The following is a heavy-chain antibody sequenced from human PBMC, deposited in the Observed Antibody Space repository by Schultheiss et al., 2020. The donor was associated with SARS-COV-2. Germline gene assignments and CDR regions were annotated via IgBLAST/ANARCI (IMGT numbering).Heavy chain of an antibody. Sequence: GGSLRLSCAASGFTFSSYGMHWVRQAPGKGLEWVAVISYDGSNKYYADSVKGRFTISRDNSKNTLYLQMNSLRAKDTAVYYCAKLARTLVAGDFDYWGQGTLVTVSS. CDR1: GFTFSSYG. J-gene: IGHJ4*02. V-gene: IGHV3-30*18. CDR3: AKLARTLVAGDFDY. CDR2: ISYDGSNK. D-gene: IGHD6-13*01.